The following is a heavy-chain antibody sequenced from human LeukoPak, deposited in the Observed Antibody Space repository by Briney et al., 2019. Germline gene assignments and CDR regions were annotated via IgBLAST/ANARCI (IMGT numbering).Heavy chain of an antibody. Sequence: GGSLRLSCAASGFTVSGNYMSWVRQAPGKGLEWVSVIYSGGSTYYADSVKGRFTISRDNSKNTVYLQMNSLRAEDTAVYYCARDKLYGDYRRFDYWGQGTLVTVFS. D-gene: IGHD4-17*01. V-gene: IGHV3-66*01. CDR1: GFTVSGNY. J-gene: IGHJ4*02. CDR3: ARDKLYGDYRRFDY. CDR2: IYSGGST.